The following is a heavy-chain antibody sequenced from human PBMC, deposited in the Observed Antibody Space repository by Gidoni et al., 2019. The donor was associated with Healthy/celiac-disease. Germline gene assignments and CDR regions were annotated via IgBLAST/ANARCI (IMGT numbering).Heavy chain of an antibody. V-gene: IGHV4-59*01. J-gene: IGHJ6*02. D-gene: IGHD6-25*01. Sequence: QVQLQESGPGLVKPSETLSLTCTVSGGSISSYYRSWIRQPPGKGLEWIGYIYYSGSTNYNPSLKSRVTISVDTSKNQFSLKLSSVTAADTAVYYCARDRRPANPMDVWGQGTTVTVSS. CDR1: GGSISSYY. CDR3: ARDRRPANPMDV. CDR2: IYYSGST.